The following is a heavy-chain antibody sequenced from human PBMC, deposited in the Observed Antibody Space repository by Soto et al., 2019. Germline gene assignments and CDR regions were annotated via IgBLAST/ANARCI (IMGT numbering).Heavy chain of an antibody. Sequence: SETLSLTCTVSGGSISSGGYYWSWIRQHPGKGLEWIGYIYYSGSTYYNPSLKSRVTISVDTSKNQFSLRLSSVTAADTAVYYCARGPTYYYDSSGYNWFDPWGQGTLVTVSS. CDR2: IYYSGST. CDR1: GGSISSGGYY. J-gene: IGHJ5*02. CDR3: ARGPTYYYDSSGYNWFDP. V-gene: IGHV4-31*03. D-gene: IGHD3-22*01.